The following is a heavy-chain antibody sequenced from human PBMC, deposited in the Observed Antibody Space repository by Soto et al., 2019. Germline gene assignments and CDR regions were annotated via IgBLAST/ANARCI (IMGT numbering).Heavy chain of an antibody. J-gene: IGHJ4*02. CDR1: GGTFSSYA. CDR2: IIPIFGTA. Sequence: SVKVSCKASGGTFSSYAISWVRQAPGQGLEWMGGIIPIFGTANYAQKFQGRVTITADESTSTAYMELSSLRSEDTAVYYCARSRLEPHEKQQLAVRFDYWGQGTLVTVSS. V-gene: IGHV1-69*13. CDR3: ARSRLEPHEKQQLAVRFDY. D-gene: IGHD6-13*01.